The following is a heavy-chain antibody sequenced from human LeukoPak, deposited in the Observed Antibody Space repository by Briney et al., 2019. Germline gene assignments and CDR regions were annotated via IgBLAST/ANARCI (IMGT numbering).Heavy chain of an antibody. CDR1: GGSISSYY. CDR2: IYTSGST. V-gene: IGHV4-4*07. D-gene: IGHD1-7*01. J-gene: IGHJ6*02. Sequence: SETLSLTCTVSGGSISSYYWSWIRQPAGKGLEWIGRIYTSGSTNNNPSLKSRVTMSVDTSKNQFSLKLSSVTAADTAVYYCARDNWNYFPHYYYGMDVWGQGTTVTVSS. CDR3: ARDNWNYFPHYYYGMDV.